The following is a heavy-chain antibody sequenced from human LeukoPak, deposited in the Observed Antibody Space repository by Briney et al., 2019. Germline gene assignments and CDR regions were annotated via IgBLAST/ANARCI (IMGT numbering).Heavy chain of an antibody. CDR2: ISGNGNTI. CDR1: GFTFSNYE. D-gene: IGHD3-22*01. J-gene: IGHJ4*02. CDR3: ARVSPYDSTAANNDY. Sequence: GGSLRLSCAASGFTFSNYEMNWVRQAPGKGLEWLSYISGNGNTIYYANSVKGRFTIPRDNAKNSLYLQMNSLRAEDTAVYYCARVSPYDSTAANNDYWGQGTLVIVSS. V-gene: IGHV3-48*03.